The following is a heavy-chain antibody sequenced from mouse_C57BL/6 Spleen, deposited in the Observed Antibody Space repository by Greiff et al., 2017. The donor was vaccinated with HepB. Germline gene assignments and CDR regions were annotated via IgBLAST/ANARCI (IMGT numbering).Heavy chain of an antibody. CDR1: GFTFSDYG. Sequence: EVQLVESGGGLVKPGGSLKLSCAASGFTFSDYGMHWVRQAPEKGLEWVAYISSGSSTIYYADTVKGRFTISRDNAKNTLFLQMTSLESEDTAMYYCATMVSTTYYYDYWGQGTALTVSS. D-gene: IGHD2-2*01. CDR2: ISSGSSTI. J-gene: IGHJ2*01. V-gene: IGHV5-17*01. CDR3: ATMVSTTYYYDY.